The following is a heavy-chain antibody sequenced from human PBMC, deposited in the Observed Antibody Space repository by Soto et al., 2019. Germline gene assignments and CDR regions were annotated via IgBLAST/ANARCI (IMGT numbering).Heavy chain of an antibody. J-gene: IGHJ6*02. CDR3: ARDGITIFGVVGDYYYGMDV. V-gene: IGHV1-69*13. CDR1: GGTFSSYA. Sequence: SVKVSCKASGGTFSSYAISWVRQAPGQGLEWMGGIIPIFGTANYAQKFQGRVTITADESTSTAYMELSSLRSEDTAVYYCARDGITIFGVVGDYYYGMDVWGQGTTVTVSS. D-gene: IGHD3-3*01. CDR2: IIPIFGTA.